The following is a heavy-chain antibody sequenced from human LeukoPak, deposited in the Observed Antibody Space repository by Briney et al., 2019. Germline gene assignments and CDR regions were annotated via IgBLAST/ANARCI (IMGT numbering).Heavy chain of an antibody. J-gene: IGHJ6*02. CDR3: AKRPSPVSNYYDRVYGMDV. V-gene: IGHV3-23*01. CDR2: ISGSGGST. D-gene: IGHD3-22*01. CDR1: GFTVSSNY. Sequence: PGGSLRLSCAASGFTVSSNYMSWVRQAPGKGLEWVSGISGSGGSTYYADSVKGRFTISRDNSKNTLYLQMNSLRAEDTAVYYCAKRPSPVSNYYDRVYGMDVWGQGTTVTVSS.